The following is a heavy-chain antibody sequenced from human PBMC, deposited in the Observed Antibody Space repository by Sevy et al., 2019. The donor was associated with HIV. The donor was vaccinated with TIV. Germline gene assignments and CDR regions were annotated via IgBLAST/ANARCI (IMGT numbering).Heavy chain of an antibody. Sequence: SETLSLTCTVSGASISSPDHYWTWIRQPPGKGLEWIGYVYYSGNTYYNPSLKSRVTISIDTSKKQFSLGLRSVSAADTAVYFCARNYSPWLLIDYWGRGPLVTVSS. CDR1: GASISSPDHY. CDR3: ARNYSPWLLIDY. V-gene: IGHV4-30-4*08. D-gene: IGHD2-15*01. CDR2: VYYSGNT. J-gene: IGHJ4*02.